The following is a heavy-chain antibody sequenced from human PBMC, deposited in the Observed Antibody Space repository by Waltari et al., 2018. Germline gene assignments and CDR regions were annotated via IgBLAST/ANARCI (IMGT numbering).Heavy chain of an antibody. CDR2: INHRGST. Sequence: QVQLQQWGAGLLKPSETLSLTCAVYGGSFSGYYWSWIRQPPGKGLEGIGEINHRGSTNYNPAIKSRVTISVDTSKNQFSLKLSSVTAADTAVDYWARARAYVWGSYRPRYFDYWGQGTLVTVSS. V-gene: IGHV4-34*01. CDR3: ARARAYVWGSYRPRYFDY. D-gene: IGHD3-16*02. J-gene: IGHJ4*02. CDR1: GGSFSGYY.